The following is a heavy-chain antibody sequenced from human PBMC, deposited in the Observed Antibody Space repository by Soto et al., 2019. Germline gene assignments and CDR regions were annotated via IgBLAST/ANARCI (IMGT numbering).Heavy chain of an antibody. CDR1: AFTFRDYE. CDR3: AGSTARLTGTRVMVSNWFGP. J-gene: IGHJ5*02. D-gene: IGHD1-7*01. CDR2: ISNSGGTV. Sequence: PGGSLRLSCAAAAFTFRDYEMNWVRQAPGRGLEWLSYISNSGGTVYYADSVRGRFTISRDNAMNSLYLQMDSLRVEDTAIYYCAGSTARLTGTRVMVSNWFGPWGQGTLVTVS. V-gene: IGHV3-48*03.